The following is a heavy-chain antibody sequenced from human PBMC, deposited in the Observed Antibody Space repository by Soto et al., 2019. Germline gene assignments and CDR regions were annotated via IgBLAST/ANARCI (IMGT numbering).Heavy chain of an antibody. CDR3: AKEKNLGERITMIVVEGFGFDY. Sequence: GGSLRLSCAASGFTFDDYTMHWVRQAPGKGLEWVSLISWDGGSTYYADSVKGRFTISRDNSKNSLYLQMNSLRTEDTALYYCAKEKNLGERITMIVVEGFGFDYWGQGTLVTVSS. CDR2: ISWDGGST. D-gene: IGHD3-22*01. V-gene: IGHV3-43*01. CDR1: GFTFDDYT. J-gene: IGHJ4*02.